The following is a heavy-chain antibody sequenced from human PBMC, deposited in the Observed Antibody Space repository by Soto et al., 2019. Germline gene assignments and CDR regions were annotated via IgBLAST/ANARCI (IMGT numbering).Heavy chain of an antibody. J-gene: IGHJ6*02. CDR2: FTSVSFFI. Sequence: PGGSLRLSCAASGFTFSSYWMSWVRQAPGKGLEWVSSFTSVSFFIDYADSVKGRFTISRDDAKNSLFLQMSSLRADDTAVYYCARSQRNGAMDVWGQGTTVTVSS. CDR1: GFTFSSYW. V-gene: IGHV3-21*01. D-gene: IGHD2-8*01. CDR3: ARSQRNGAMDV.